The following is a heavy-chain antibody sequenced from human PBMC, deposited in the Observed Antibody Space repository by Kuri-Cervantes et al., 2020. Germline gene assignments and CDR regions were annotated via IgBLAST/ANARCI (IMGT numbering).Heavy chain of an antibody. CDR2: ISYDGSNK. CDR1: GFTFSSYA. J-gene: IGHJ5*02. D-gene: IGHD5-18*01. Sequence: GGSLRLSCAASGFTFSSYAMHWVRQAPGKGLEWVAVISYDGSNKYYADSVKGRFTISRDNSKNTLYLQMNSLRAEDTAVYYCAKAIAPGYSYGTNWFDPWGQGTLVTVSS. V-gene: IGHV3-30-3*01. CDR3: AKAIAPGYSYGTNWFDP.